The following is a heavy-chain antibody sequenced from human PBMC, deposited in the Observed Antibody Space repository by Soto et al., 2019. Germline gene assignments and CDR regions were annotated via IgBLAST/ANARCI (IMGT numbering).Heavy chain of an antibody. J-gene: IGHJ4*02. CDR3: AGRSGTSGLKTNLDY. Sequence: EVQLVESGGGLVQPGGSLRLSCAASGFTFSSYCMHWVRQAPGKGLVWVLRINSDGRSTTYADSVKGRFTISRDNAKNRLYLQRISIRAEDTAVYYCAGRSGTSGLKTNLDYWGQGNLVTVSS. CDR1: GFTFSSYC. CDR2: INSDGRST. V-gene: IGHV3-74*01. D-gene: IGHD2-2*01.